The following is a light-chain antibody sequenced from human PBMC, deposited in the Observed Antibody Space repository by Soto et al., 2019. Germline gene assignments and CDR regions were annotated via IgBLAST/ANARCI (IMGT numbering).Light chain of an antibody. CDR2: KAS. J-gene: IGKJ1*01. CDR3: QQYTRYWT. V-gene: IGKV1-5*03. CDR1: QSIRTW. Sequence: IRMTQSPSTLSASVGDRVTIRCRASQSIRTWLAWYQQKPGKAPRLLIYKASTIVSGVPSRFSGSVSGTDFTLTISSLQPDDFATYYCQQYTRYWTFGQGTKVEI.